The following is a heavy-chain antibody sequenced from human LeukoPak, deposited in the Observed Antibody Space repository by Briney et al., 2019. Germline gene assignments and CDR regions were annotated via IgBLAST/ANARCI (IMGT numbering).Heavy chain of an antibody. Sequence: GGSLRLSCAASGFTFSSSWMTWVRQAPGKGLEWLANIKGDGSDKDYVDSVKGRFTISRDNAKNSLFLQMSSLRGEDTALYYCATEHWGPNSWGQGTLVTVSS. J-gene: IGHJ4*02. V-gene: IGHV3-7*01. CDR3: ATEHWGPNS. D-gene: IGHD3-16*01. CDR2: IKGDGSDK. CDR1: GFTFSSSW.